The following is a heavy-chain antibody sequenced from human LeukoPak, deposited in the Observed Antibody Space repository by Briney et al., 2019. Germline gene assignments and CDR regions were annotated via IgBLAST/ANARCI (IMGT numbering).Heavy chain of an antibody. CDR1: GGSISSSNW. V-gene: IGHV4-4*02. CDR3: ARDLFTKNYYFDY. D-gene: IGHD2-21*01. J-gene: IGHJ4*02. CDR2: IYHSGST. Sequence: KSSETLSLTCAVSGGSISSSNWWSWVRQPPGKGLEWIGEIYHSGSTNYNPSLKSRVTISVDKSKNQFSLKLSSVTAADTAVYYCARDLFTKNYYFDYWGQGTLVTVSS.